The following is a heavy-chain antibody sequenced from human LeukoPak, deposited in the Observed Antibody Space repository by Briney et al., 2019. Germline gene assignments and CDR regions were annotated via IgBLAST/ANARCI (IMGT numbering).Heavy chain of an antibody. CDR3: AKDPFYDSSGYPFGY. Sequence: PGGSLRLSCAASGFTFSSYAMSWVRQAPGKGLEWVSAISGSGGSTYYADSAKGRFTISRDNSKNTLYLQMNSLRAEDTAVYYCAKDPFYDSSGYPFGYWGQGTLVTVSS. J-gene: IGHJ4*02. D-gene: IGHD3-22*01. CDR1: GFTFSSYA. CDR2: ISGSGGST. V-gene: IGHV3-23*01.